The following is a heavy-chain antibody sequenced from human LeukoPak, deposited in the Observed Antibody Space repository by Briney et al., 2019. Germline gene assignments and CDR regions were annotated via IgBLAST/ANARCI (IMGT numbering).Heavy chain of an antibody. J-gene: IGHJ5*02. CDR2: MHPNSGDT. CDR3: TRGPRNDP. Sequence: GASVKVTCKTSGYTFSTYEINWVRQAAAQGLEWMGWMHPNSGDTDYAQKFQGRVTMTRDTSINTVYMELSSLRSEDTAVYYCTRGPRNDPWGQGNLVTVSS. D-gene: IGHD1-14*01. V-gene: IGHV1-8*01. CDR1: GYTFSTYE.